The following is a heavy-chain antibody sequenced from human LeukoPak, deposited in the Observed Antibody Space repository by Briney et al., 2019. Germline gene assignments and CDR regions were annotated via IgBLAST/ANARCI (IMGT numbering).Heavy chain of an antibody. CDR3: ARDSAGDDY. J-gene: IGHJ4*02. CDR1: GFTFSTYW. CDR2: IKQDGSEK. Sequence: GGSLRLSCAASGFTFSTYWMSWVRQAPGKGLEWVANIKQDGSEKYNVHSVKGRFTISRDNAKPSLYLQMNSLRAEDTAMYYCARDSAGDDYWGQGTVATVSS. V-gene: IGHV3-7*01. D-gene: IGHD6-13*01.